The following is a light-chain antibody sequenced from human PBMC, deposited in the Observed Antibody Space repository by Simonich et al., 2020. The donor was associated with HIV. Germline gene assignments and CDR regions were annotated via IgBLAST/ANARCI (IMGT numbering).Light chain of an antibody. Sequence: DIVMTQSPDSLAVSLGERATINCKSSQSVLYSSNNKDYLAWYQQKPGQPPNLLIYWASTRESGVPGRFSGSGSETDFTLTISSLQAEDVAVYYCQQYYITPHTFGQGTKVEIK. J-gene: IGKJ1*01. CDR3: QQYYITPHT. CDR1: QSVLYSSNNKDY. V-gene: IGKV4-1*01. CDR2: WAS.